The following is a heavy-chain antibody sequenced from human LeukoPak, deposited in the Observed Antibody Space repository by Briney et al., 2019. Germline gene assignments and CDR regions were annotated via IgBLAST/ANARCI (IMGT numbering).Heavy chain of an antibody. CDR3: AREDVDITVATSGAFDI. D-gene: IGHD6-19*01. J-gene: IGHJ3*02. CDR2: IISDGSST. V-gene: IGHV3-74*01. Sequence: GGSLRLSCAASGFTFSSYWMHWVRHAPGKGVGWVSRIISDGSSTNYADSVKGRFTISRDNAKNTLFLQMNSLRAEDTALYYCAREDVDITVATSGAFDIWGQGTMVTVSS. CDR1: GFTFSSYW.